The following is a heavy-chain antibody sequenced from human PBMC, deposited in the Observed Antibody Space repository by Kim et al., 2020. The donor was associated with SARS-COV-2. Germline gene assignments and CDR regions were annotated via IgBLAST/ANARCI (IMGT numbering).Heavy chain of an antibody. CDR1: GGSIRSGGKF. CDR2: ISYSGNS. D-gene: IGHD2-2*01. Sequence: SETLSLTCSVSGGSIRSGGKFWTWIRQHPAKGLEWIGYISYSGNSHYSPSLRSRVSISLQTSENQFSLELTSVTAADTAVYYCARGQPLDYWGPGILVT. J-gene: IGHJ4*02. V-gene: IGHV4-31*03. CDR3: ARGQPLDY.